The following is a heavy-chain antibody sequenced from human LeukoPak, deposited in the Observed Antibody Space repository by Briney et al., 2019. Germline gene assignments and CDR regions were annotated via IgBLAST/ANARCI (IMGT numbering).Heavy chain of an antibody. CDR3: AKALGVPAARGPYYYYMDV. J-gene: IGHJ6*03. Sequence: GGSLRLSCAASGFTFSSYGMHWVRQAPGKGLEWVAFIRYDGSNKYYADSVKGRFTISRDNSKNTLYLQMNSLRAEDTAVYYCAKALGVPAARGPYYYYMDVWGKGTTVTVSS. V-gene: IGHV3-30*02. CDR1: GFTFSSYG. CDR2: IRYDGSNK. D-gene: IGHD2-2*01.